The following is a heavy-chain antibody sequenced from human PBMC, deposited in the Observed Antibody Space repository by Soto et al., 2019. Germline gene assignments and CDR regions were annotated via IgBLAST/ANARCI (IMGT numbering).Heavy chain of an antibody. D-gene: IGHD5-18*01. CDR3: ARAGGYKIGGPYTCTDV. V-gene: IGHV1-18*01. Sequence: GASVKVSCKASGYTFTSYGISWVRQAPGQELERMGWISAYNGNTNYAQKLQGRVTRTTDTSTSTAYMEVRSLRSDDTAVYYCARAGGYKIGGPYTCTDVSGKTIVVTVS. CDR2: ISAYNGNT. CDR1: GYTFTSYG. J-gene: IGHJ6*03.